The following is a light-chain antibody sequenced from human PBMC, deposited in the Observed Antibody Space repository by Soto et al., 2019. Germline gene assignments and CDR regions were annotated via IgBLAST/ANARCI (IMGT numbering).Light chain of an antibody. V-gene: IGKV1-5*01. CDR3: QQYNSFIT. J-gene: IGKJ5*01. Sequence: DIQMTQSPSTLSASVGDRVTITCRASQSISSWLAWYQQKPGKAPKLLIYDASSLESGVPSRFSGSGSGTEFTLTISSLQPDDFATCYCQQYNSFITFGQGTRLEIK. CDR2: DAS. CDR1: QSISSW.